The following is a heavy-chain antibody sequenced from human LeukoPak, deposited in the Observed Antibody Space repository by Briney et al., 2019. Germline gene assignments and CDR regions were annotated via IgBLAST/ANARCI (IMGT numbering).Heavy chain of an antibody. D-gene: IGHD3-22*01. CDR1: GGSISSYY. CDR2: IYYSGST. Sequence: SETLSLTCTVSGGSISSYYWSWIRQPPGKGLEWIGYIYYSGSTNYNPSLKSRVTISVDTSKNQFSLKLSSVTAADTAVYYCARIHYYDSSGYYYGFDYYGMDVWGQGTLVTVSS. V-gene: IGHV4-59*01. J-gene: IGHJ6*02. CDR3: ARIHYYDSSGYYYGFDYYGMDV.